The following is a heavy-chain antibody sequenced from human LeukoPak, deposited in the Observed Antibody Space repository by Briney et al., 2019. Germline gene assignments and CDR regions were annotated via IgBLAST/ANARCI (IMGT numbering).Heavy chain of an antibody. D-gene: IGHD3-16*02. J-gene: IGHJ4*02. V-gene: IGHV3-21*01. CDR1: GFTFSSYS. CDR3: ARAGSRYPYYFDY. Sequence: GSLRLSCAASGFTFSSYSMNWVRQAPGKGLEWVSSISSSSSYIYYADSAKGRFTISRDNAKNSLYLQMNSLRAEDTAVYYCARAGSRYPYYFDYWGQGTLVTVSS. CDR2: ISSSSSYI.